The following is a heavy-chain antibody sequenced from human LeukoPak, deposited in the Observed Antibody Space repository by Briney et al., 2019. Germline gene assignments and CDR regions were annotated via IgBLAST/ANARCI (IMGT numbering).Heavy chain of an antibody. V-gene: IGHV4-59*01. D-gene: IGHD3-10*01. CDR1: GGSISSYY. CDR3: ARDHRNPVFGAFDI. J-gene: IGHJ3*02. Sequence: SETLSLTCTVSGGSISSYYWSWIRQPPGKGLEWIGYIYYIGSTNYNPSLKSRVTISVDTSKNQFSLKLSSVTAADTAVYYCARDHRNPVFGAFDIWGQGTMVTVST. CDR2: IYYIGST.